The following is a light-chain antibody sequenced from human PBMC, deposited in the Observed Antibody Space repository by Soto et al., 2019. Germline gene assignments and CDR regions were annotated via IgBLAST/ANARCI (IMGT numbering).Light chain of an antibody. V-gene: IGLV8-61*01. CDR1: SGSVSINYY. CDR3: VLYMGSGISV. Sequence: QTVVTQEPSFSVSPGGTVTLTCGLSSGSVSINYYPSWYQQTPGQAPRTLIYSTNTRSSGVPDRFSGSILGNKAALTITGAHADDESDYYCVLYMGSGISVFGGGTKVTVL. J-gene: IGLJ3*02. CDR2: STN.